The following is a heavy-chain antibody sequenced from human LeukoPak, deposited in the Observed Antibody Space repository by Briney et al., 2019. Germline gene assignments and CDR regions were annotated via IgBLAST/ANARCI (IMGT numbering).Heavy chain of an antibody. CDR2: ISWNSGSI. CDR3: AKGLVGSSIADFFDY. D-gene: IGHD6-6*01. J-gene: IGHJ4*02. Sequence: GGSLRLSCAASGFTFDDYAMHWVRQAPGKGLEWVSGISWNSGSIGYADSVKGRFTISRDNAKNSLYLQMDSLRGEDMALYYCAKGLVGSSIADFFDYWGQGILVTVSS. V-gene: IGHV3-9*03. CDR1: GFTFDDYA.